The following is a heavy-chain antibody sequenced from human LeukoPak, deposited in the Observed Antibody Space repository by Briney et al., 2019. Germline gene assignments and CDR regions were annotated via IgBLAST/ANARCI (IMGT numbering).Heavy chain of an antibody. Sequence: PGRSLRLSCAASGFTFSSYGMHWVRQAPGKGLEWVAVIWYDGSNKYYADSVKGRFTISRDNSKNTLYLQMNSLRAEDTAVYYCAKDAGGIAVASTFPDYWGQGTLVTVSS. V-gene: IGHV3-33*06. J-gene: IGHJ4*02. CDR1: GFTFSSYG. CDR3: AKDAGGIAVASTFPDY. D-gene: IGHD6-19*01. CDR2: IWYDGSNK.